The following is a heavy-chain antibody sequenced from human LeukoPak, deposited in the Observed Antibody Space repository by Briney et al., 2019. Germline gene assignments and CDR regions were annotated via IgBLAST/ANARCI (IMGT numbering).Heavy chain of an antibody. J-gene: IGHJ4*02. CDR2: ISGSGGST. Sequence: GGSLRLSCAASGFTVSSVYMSWVRQAPGKGLEWVSAISGSGGSTYYADSVKGRFTISRDNSKNTLYLQMNSLRAEDTAVYYCAKRIRDTIDYWGQGTLVTVSS. CDR1: GFTVSSVY. V-gene: IGHV3-23*01. CDR3: AKRIRDTIDY. D-gene: IGHD2-21*02.